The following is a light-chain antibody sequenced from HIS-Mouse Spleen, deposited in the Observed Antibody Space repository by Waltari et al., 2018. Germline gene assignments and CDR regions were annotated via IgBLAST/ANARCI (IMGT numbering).Light chain of an antibody. J-gene: IGLJ2*01. V-gene: IGLV2-23*01. Sequence: QSALTQPASVSGSPGQSITISCTGTSSDVGSYNLFSWYQQHPGQAPKLMIYEGSKRPSGVSNRFSGSKSGNTAFLTISGLQAEDEADYYCCSYAGSSTVVFGGGTKLTVL. CDR3: CSYAGSSTVV. CDR1: SSDVGSYNL. CDR2: EGS.